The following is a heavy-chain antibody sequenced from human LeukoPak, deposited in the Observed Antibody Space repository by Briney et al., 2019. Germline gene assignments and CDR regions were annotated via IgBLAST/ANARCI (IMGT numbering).Heavy chain of an antibody. D-gene: IGHD1-26*01. CDR3: ARHESAVGPLFH. V-gene: IGHV4-59*01. CDR1: GGSISSYY. Sequence: PSETLSLTCTVSGGSISSYYWNWIRQPPGKGLEWIGCIYYGGGTKYNPSLKSRVTISVDTSKNQFSLKLTSVTAADTAVYYCARHESAVGPLFHWGQGVLVTVSS. J-gene: IGHJ4*02. CDR2: IYYGGGT.